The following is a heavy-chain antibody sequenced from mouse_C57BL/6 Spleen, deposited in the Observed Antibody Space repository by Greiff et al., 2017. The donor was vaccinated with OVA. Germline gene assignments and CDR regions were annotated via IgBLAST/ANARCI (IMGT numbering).Heavy chain of an antibody. CDR3: ARSIPGRYAMDY. V-gene: IGHV1-80*01. J-gene: IGHJ4*01. Sequence: LVESGAELVKPGASVKISCKASGYAFSSYWMNWVKQRPGKGLEWIGQIYPGDGDTNYNGKFKGKATLTADKSSSTAYMQLSSLTSEDSAVYFCARSIPGRYAMDYWGQGTSVTVSS. CDR2: IYPGDGDT. D-gene: IGHD3-3*01. CDR1: GYAFSSYW.